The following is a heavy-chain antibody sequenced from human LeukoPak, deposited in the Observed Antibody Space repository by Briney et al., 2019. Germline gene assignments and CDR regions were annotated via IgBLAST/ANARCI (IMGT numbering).Heavy chain of an antibody. V-gene: IGHV3-48*01. CDR1: GFTFSSYS. D-gene: IGHD3-22*01. CDR3: ARAGRYSYDSSGYYYDAFDI. CDR2: ISSSSSTI. Sequence: GGSLRLSCAASGFTFSSYSMNWVRQAPGKGLEWVSYISSSSSTIYYADSVKGRFTISRDNAKSSLYLQMNSLRAEDTAVYYCARAGRYSYDSSGYYYDAFDIWGQGTMVTVSS. J-gene: IGHJ3*02.